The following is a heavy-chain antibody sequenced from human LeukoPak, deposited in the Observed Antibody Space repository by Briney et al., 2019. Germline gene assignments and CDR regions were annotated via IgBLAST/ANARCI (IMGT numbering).Heavy chain of an antibody. V-gene: IGHV3-30*18. J-gene: IGHJ4*02. CDR2: ISYDGSNK. CDR1: GFTFSSYG. CDR3: AKGSYGSGSYLAY. D-gene: IGHD3-10*01. Sequence: GGSLRLSCAASGFTFSSYGMPWVRQAPGKGLEWVAVISYDGSNKYYADSVKGRFTISRDNSKNTLYLQMNSLRAEDTAVYYCAKGSYGSGSYLAYWGQGTLVTVSS.